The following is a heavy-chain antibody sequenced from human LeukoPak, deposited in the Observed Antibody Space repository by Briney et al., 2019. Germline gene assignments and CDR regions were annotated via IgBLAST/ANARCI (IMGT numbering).Heavy chain of an antibody. CDR1: GGSISSSSYY. Sequence: SETLSLTCTVSGGSISSSSYYWSWIRQPAGKGLEWIGRIYTSGGTNYNPSLKSRVTISADTSKNQFSLKLSSVTAADTAVYYCARDSSLRYFDYWGQGTLVTVSS. J-gene: IGHJ4*02. CDR2: IYTSGGT. D-gene: IGHD3-16*02. V-gene: IGHV4-61*02. CDR3: ARDSSLRYFDY.